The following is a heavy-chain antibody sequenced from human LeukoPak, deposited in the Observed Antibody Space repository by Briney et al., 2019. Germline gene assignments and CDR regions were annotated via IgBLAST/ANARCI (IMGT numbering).Heavy chain of an antibody. CDR1: GGSISSYY. V-gene: IGHV4-4*07. Sequence: SETLSLTCTVSGGSISSYYWSWIRQPAGKGLEWIGRIYTSGSTNYNPSLKSRVTMSVDLSENQFSLELNSVTAADTALYYCARHFTYYYDSSGYPRDIFDIWGQGTMVTVSS. J-gene: IGHJ3*02. D-gene: IGHD3-22*01. CDR3: ARHFTYYYDSSGYPRDIFDI. CDR2: IYTSGST.